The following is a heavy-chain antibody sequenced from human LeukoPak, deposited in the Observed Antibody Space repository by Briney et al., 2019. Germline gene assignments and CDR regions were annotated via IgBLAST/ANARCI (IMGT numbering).Heavy chain of an antibody. J-gene: IGHJ3*02. CDR3: ARGLPDDAFDI. V-gene: IGHV1-8*01. CDR2: MNPNSGNT. CDR1: GYTFTSYD. Sequence: GASVNVSCKSSGYTFTSYDINWERQATGQGLEWMGWMNPNSGNTGYAQKFQGRVTMTRNTTISTAYMELSSLRSEDTAVYYCARGLPDDAFDIWGQGTMVTVSS.